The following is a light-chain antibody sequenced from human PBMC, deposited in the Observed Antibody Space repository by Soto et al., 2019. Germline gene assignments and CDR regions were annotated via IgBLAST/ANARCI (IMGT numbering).Light chain of an antibody. CDR2: CAS. CDR3: QQYNHWPPYT. J-gene: IGKJ2*01. Sequence: ILMTQSPATLSVSPGERVTLSCRASQSVSSYLAWDQQKPGQPPRLLIYCASTRATGIPARCSGSGGGTEVIPTISSMQSEDFSVYYCQQYNHWPPYTCGQGTKVDI. V-gene: IGKV3-15*01. CDR1: QSVSSY.